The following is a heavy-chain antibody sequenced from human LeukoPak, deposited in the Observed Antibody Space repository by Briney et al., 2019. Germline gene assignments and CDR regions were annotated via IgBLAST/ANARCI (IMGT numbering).Heavy chain of an antibody. CDR1: GYIFTSYT. J-gene: IGHJ2*01. V-gene: IGHV1-3*01. CDR3: ARDTFDL. Sequence: ASVKVSCTASGYIFTSYTMHWVRQAPGQRLEWMGWINADNGNTKYSQKLQGRVTMTTDTSTSTAYMELRSLRSDDTAVYYCARDTFDLWGRGTLVTASS. CDR2: INADNGNT.